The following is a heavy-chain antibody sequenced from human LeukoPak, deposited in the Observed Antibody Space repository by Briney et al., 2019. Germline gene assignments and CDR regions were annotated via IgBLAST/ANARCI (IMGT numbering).Heavy chain of an antibody. CDR1: GYTFTSYY. V-gene: IGHV1-8*03. D-gene: IGHD2-2*01. Sequence: ASVKVSCKACGYTFTSYYINWVRQATGQGLEWMGWMNPKNGNPGYAQKFQRRVTITRNTSISTAYMELSSLRSEDTAVYYCAGRRKYQLLRYYYYYMDVWGKGTTVTVSS. J-gene: IGHJ6*03. CDR2: MNPKNGNP. CDR3: AGRRKYQLLRYYYYYMDV.